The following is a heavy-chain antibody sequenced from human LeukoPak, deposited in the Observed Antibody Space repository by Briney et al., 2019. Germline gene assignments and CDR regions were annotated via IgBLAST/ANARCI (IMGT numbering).Heavy chain of an antibody. CDR3: AKACSGGSCIDY. J-gene: IGHJ4*02. Sequence: GRSLRLSCAASGFTFSSYGMSWVRQAPGKGLEWVSAISGSGGSTYYADSVKGRFTISRDNSKNTLYLQMNSLRAEDTAVYYCAKACSGGSCIDYWGQGTLVTVSS. V-gene: IGHV3-23*01. CDR2: ISGSGGST. CDR1: GFTFSSYG. D-gene: IGHD2-15*01.